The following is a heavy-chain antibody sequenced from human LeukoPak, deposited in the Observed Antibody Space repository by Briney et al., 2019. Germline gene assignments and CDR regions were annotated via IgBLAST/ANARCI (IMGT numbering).Heavy chain of an antibody. CDR3: ARTMWVFDF. CDR1: GFTFSSYG. J-gene: IGHJ4*02. D-gene: IGHD3-10*02. Sequence: GGSLRLSCAASGFTFSSYGMHWVRQAPGKGLVWVAVIWFDGSGKYYADSVKGRFTISRDNSKNTLYLQMSSLRDEDTAVYYCARTMWVFDFWGQGTLVTVSS. V-gene: IGHV3-33*01. CDR2: IWFDGSGK.